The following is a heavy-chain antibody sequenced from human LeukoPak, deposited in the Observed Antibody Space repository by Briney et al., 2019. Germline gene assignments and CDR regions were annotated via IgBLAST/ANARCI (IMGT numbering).Heavy chain of an antibody. Sequence: SETLSLTCTVSGGSISSSSYYWGWGRQPPGKGLEWIGSIYYSGSTYYNPSLTSRVTISVDTSKTQFSLKLSSVTAADTAVYYCARGSYYYGSGSYYMDNWFDPWGQGTLVTVSS. J-gene: IGHJ5*02. CDR1: GGSISSSSYY. CDR3: ARGSYYYGSGSYYMDNWFDP. V-gene: IGHV4-39*07. CDR2: IYYSGST. D-gene: IGHD3-10*01.